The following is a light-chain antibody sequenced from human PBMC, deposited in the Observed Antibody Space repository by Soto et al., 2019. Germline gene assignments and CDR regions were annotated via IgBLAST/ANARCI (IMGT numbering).Light chain of an antibody. CDR1: NSDVGTYNY. CDR2: DVT. Sequence: QSVLTQPRSASGSPGQSVTISCTGTNSDVGTYNYVSWYQQHPGKAPKLIIYDVTKRPSGVPDRFSGSKSGNTASLTVSGIQAADEADYFCKSYAGSNTYVFGSGTKV. V-gene: IGLV2-11*01. J-gene: IGLJ1*01. CDR3: KSYAGSNTYV.